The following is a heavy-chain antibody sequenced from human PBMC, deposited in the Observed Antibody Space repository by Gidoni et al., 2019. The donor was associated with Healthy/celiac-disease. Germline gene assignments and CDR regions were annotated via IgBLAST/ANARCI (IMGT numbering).Heavy chain of an antibody. CDR3: AKAGGGGYNLDFDY. CDR2: ISGSGGST. CDR1: GFPFGSYA. V-gene: IGHV3-23*01. Sequence: EVQLLESGGGLVQPGGSLSRPCEASGFPFGSYAMSWVRPAPGKGPEWVSAISGSGGSTYYADSVKGRFTISRDKSKNTLYLQMNSLRAEDTAVYYCAKAGGGGYNLDFDYWGQGTLVTVSS. J-gene: IGHJ4*02. D-gene: IGHD3-16*01.